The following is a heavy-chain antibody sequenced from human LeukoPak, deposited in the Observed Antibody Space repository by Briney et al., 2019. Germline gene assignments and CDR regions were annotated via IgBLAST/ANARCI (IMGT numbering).Heavy chain of an antibody. J-gene: IGHJ4*02. Sequence: ASVKVSCKASGYTFTSYYMHWVRQAPGQGLEWMGIINPSGGSTSYAQKFQGRVTMTRDTSTSTVYMGLSSLRSEDTAVYYCARANYDILTGYYAACDYWGQGTLVTVSS. CDR3: ARANYDILTGYYAACDY. CDR2: INPSGGST. D-gene: IGHD3-9*01. CDR1: GYTFTSYY. V-gene: IGHV1-46*01.